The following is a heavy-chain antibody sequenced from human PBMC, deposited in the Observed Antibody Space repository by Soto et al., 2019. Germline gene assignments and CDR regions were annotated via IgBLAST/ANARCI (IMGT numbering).Heavy chain of an antibody. J-gene: IGHJ4*02. CDR1: GFTFSSYS. Sequence: GASLRLSCAASGFTFSSYSMSWVRQAPGKGLEWVSYISSSSSTIYYADSVKGRFTISRDNAKNSLYLQMNSLRDEDTAVYYCARPRGYSGYDDPFDYWGQGTLVTVSS. CDR2: ISSSSSTI. D-gene: IGHD5-12*01. V-gene: IGHV3-48*02. CDR3: ARPRGYSGYDDPFDY.